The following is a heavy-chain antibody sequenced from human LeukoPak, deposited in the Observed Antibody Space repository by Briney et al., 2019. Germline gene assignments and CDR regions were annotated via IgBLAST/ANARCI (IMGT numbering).Heavy chain of an antibody. Sequence: SETLSLTCTVSGGSISSGGYYWSWIRQHPGKGLEWIGYIYYSGSTYYNPSLKSRVTISVDTSKNQFSLKLSSVTAADTAVYYCARANSYYDILTGPDAFDIWGQGTMVTVPS. V-gene: IGHV4-30-4*08. CDR1: GGSISSGGYY. J-gene: IGHJ3*02. CDR2: IYYSGST. D-gene: IGHD3-9*01. CDR3: ARANSYYDILTGPDAFDI.